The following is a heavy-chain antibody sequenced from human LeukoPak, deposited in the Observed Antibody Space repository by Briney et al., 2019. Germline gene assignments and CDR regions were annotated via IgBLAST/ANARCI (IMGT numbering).Heavy chain of an antibody. CDR1: AGTFSSYA. CDR3: ASLSKDYGDYVESGSSWFDP. D-gene: IGHD4-17*01. V-gene: IGHV1-69*05. CDR2: IIPIFGTA. Sequence: SVKVSCKASAGTFSSYAISWVRQAPGQGLEWMGGIIPIFGTANYAQKFQGRVTITTDESTSTAYMELSSLRSEDTAVYYCASLSKDYGDYVESGSSWFDPWGQGTLVTVSS. J-gene: IGHJ5*02.